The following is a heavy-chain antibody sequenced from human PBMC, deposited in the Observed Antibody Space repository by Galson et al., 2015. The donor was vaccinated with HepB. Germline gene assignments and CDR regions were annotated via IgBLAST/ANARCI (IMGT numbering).Heavy chain of an antibody. Sequence: SLRLSCTASGFTFSNAWMSWVRQAPGKGLEWVGRIKSKTDGGATDYAAPVKGRFTISRDDSKNTLYLQMNSLKTEDTAVYYCTTGPPAGVVTAHWWYFDLWGRGTLVTVSS. CDR2: IKSKTDGGAT. CDR1: GFTFSNAW. D-gene: IGHD2-21*02. J-gene: IGHJ2*01. CDR3: TTGPPAGVVTAHWWYFDL. V-gene: IGHV3-15*01.